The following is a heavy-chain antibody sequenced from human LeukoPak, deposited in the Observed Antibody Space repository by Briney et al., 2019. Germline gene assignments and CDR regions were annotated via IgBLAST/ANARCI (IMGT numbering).Heavy chain of an antibody. D-gene: IGHD3-22*01. Sequence: ASVKVSCKASGYTFTGYYMHWVRQAPGQGLEWMGWINPNSGGTNYAQKFQGRVTMTRDTSICTAYMELSRLRSDDTAVYYCARMRAVPYYDSSGRFDYWGQGTLVTVSS. V-gene: IGHV1-2*02. CDR2: INPNSGGT. J-gene: IGHJ4*02. CDR3: ARMRAVPYYDSSGRFDY. CDR1: GYTFTGYY.